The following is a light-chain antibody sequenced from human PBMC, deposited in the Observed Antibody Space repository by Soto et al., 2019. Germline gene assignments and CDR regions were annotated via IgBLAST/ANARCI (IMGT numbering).Light chain of an antibody. Sequence: QSALTQPASVSGSPGQSITISCTGTSSDVGCYNFVSWYQQHPGKAPKFIIYDVRNRPSGVSNRFSGSRSGNTASLTISGLQAEDEADYYFSSYTSSSTVIFGGGTKVTVL. CDR1: SSDVGCYNF. CDR3: SSYTSSSTVI. J-gene: IGLJ2*01. V-gene: IGLV2-14*03. CDR2: DVR.